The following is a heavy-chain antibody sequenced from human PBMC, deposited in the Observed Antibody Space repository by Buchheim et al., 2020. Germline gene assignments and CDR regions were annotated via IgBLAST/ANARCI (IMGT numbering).Heavy chain of an antibody. CDR2: ISSSSSTI. Sequence: EVQLVESGGGLVQPGGSLRLSCAASGFTFSSYSMNWVRQAPGRGLEWVSYISSSSSTIYYADSVKGRFTISRDNAKNSLYLQMNSLRAEDTAVYYCANTVTTIYYYYGMDVWGQGTT. V-gene: IGHV3-48*01. CDR3: ANTVTTIYYYYGMDV. CDR1: GFTFSSYS. D-gene: IGHD4-11*01. J-gene: IGHJ6*02.